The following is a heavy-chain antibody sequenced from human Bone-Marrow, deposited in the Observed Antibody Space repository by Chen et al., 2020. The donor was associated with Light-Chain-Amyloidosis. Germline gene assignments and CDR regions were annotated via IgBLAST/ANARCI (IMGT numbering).Heavy chain of an antibody. CDR1: GFIFTGYY. V-gene: IGHV1-2*02. CDR3: ARDDFYSSGIYYNDF. CDR2: INPYSGDA. D-gene: IGHD3-10*01. J-gene: IGHJ4*02. Sequence: QVQLVQSGAGVKKPGASVKVSGKAYGFIFTGYYINGVRQAPGQGLEWVGWINPYSGDATYAQRFQGRVTMTRDMSITTAYMELTRLRSDDTAVYYCARDDFYSSGIYYNDFWGQGTLVTVSS.